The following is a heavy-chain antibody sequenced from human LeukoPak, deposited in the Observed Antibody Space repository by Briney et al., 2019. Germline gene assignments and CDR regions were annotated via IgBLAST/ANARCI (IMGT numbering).Heavy chain of an antibody. V-gene: IGHV3-23*01. CDR2: ISGGAGTT. CDR3: AKDFRGYNFSSDY. Sequence: QTGGSLRLSCAASGFTFNNFAMTWVRQAPGKGLEWVSVISGGAGTTYYADSVKGRFTISRDNSKNTLYLQMNSLRAEDTAVYYCAKDFRGYNFSSDYWGQGTLVTVSS. D-gene: IGHD5-18*01. J-gene: IGHJ4*02. CDR1: GFTFNNFA.